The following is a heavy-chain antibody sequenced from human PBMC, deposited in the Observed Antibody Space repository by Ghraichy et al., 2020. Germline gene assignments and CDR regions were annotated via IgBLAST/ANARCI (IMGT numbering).Heavy chain of an antibody. D-gene: IGHD4-17*01. CDR1: GFAFGSYS. V-gene: IGHV3-48*01. Sequence: GGSLRLSCAASGFAFGSYSMNWVRQAPGKGLEWVSYIGTSSPIYYADSVKGRFTISRDNAKNSLYLQMNSLRAEDSAGYYCARTRGDGAGDYWGQGTLVTVSS. J-gene: IGHJ4*02. CDR3: ARTRGDGAGDY. CDR2: IGTSSPI.